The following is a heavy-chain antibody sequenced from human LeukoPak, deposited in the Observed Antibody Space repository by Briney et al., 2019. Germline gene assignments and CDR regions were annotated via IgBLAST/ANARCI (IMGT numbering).Heavy chain of an antibody. V-gene: IGHV4-31*03. CDR3: ARRRVVVASTDGASGAFDI. J-gene: IGHJ3*02. CDR1: GGSISSGGYY. Sequence: SQTLSLTCTVSGGSISSGGYYWSWIRQHPGKGLEWIGYIYYSGSTYYNPSLKCRVTISVDTSKNQFSLKLSSVTAADTAVYFCARRRVVVASTDGASGAFDIWGQGTMVTVSS. CDR2: IYYSGST. D-gene: IGHD2-15*01.